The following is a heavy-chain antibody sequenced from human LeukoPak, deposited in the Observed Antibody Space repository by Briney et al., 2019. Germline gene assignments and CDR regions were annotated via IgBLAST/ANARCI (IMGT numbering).Heavy chain of an antibody. Sequence: PGGSLRLSCAASGFTVSSNNMSWVRQAPGKGLEWVSVIYSGGSTYYADSVKGRFTISRDNSKNTLYLQMNSLKTEDTAVYYCTTEYNFNYYDSSGYYYWGQGTLVTVSS. J-gene: IGHJ4*02. V-gene: IGHV3-66*01. D-gene: IGHD3-22*01. CDR2: IYSGGST. CDR3: TTEYNFNYYDSSGYYY. CDR1: GFTVSSNN.